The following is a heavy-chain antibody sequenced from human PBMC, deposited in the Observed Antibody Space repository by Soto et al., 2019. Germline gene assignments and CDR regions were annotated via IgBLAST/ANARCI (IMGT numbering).Heavy chain of an antibody. D-gene: IGHD6-13*01. Sequence: SETLSLTCTVSGGSISSGGYYWSWIRQHPGKGLEWIGYIYYSGSTYYNPSLKSRVTISVDTSKNQFSLKLSSVTAADTAVYYCARGWQQLTFDYWGQGTLVTVSS. CDR1: GGSISSGGYY. J-gene: IGHJ4*02. CDR2: IYYSGST. CDR3: ARGWQQLTFDY. V-gene: IGHV4-31*03.